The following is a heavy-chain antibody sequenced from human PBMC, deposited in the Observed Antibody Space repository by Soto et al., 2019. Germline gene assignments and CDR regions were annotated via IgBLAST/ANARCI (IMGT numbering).Heavy chain of an antibody. CDR3: ARSNSGSSGCAAS. J-gene: IGHJ5*02. D-gene: IGHD1-26*01. Sequence: VQLVESGGGVVQPGGSLRLSCEASGFTFTTYGIHWVRQPPGKGLEWMAVISYDGRNEYYVDSVKGRFTISRDNSKNTVYLQLNSLRPEDTALYYCARSNSGSSGCAASWGQGTMVIVSS. V-gene: IGHV3-30*03. CDR1: GFTFTTYG. CDR2: ISYDGRNE.